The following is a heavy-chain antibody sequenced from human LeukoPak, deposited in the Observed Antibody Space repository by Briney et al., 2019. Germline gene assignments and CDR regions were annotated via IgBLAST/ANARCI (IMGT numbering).Heavy chain of an antibody. V-gene: IGHV1-69*06. CDR1: GGTFSSYA. CDR2: IIPIFGTA. D-gene: IGHD3-10*01. J-gene: IGHJ5*02. Sequence: ASVKVSCKASGGTFSSYAISWVRQAPGQGLERMGGIIPIFGTANYAQKFQGRVTITADKSTSTAYMELSSLRSEDTAVYYCARDYNYGSGSYYEENWFDPWGQGTLVTVSS. CDR3: ARDYNYGSGSYYEENWFDP.